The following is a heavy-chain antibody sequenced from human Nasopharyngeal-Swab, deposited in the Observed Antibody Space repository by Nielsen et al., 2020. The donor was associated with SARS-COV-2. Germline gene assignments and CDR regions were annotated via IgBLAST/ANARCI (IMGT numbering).Heavy chain of an antibody. J-gene: IGHJ4*02. CDR3: ATGYGGNFFDY. D-gene: IGHD4-23*01. V-gene: IGHV1-46*01. CDR2: INPSGGNT. Sequence: ASVKVSCKASGYTFTSYYMHWVRQAPGQGLEWMGIINPSGGNTIYAQKFQGRVTMTEDTSTGTAYMELSSLRSEDTAVYYCATGYGGNFFDYWGQGTLVTVSS. CDR1: GYTFTSYY.